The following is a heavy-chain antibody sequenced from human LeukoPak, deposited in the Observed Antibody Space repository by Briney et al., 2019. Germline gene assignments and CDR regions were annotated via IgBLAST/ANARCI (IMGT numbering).Heavy chain of an antibody. CDR1: GGSFSGYY. J-gene: IGHJ6*02. V-gene: IGHV4-34*01. CDR3: ARATSMVTYYYYGMDV. Sequence: PSETLSLTCAVYGGSFSGYYWSWIRQPPGKGLEWIGEINHSGSTNYNPSLKSRVTISVDTSKNQFSLKLSSVTAADTAVYYCARATSMVTYYYYGMDVWGQGTTVTVSS. CDR2: INHSGST. D-gene: IGHD5-18*01.